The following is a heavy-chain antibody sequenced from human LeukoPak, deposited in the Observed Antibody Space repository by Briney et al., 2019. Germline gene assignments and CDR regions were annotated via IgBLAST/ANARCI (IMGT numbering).Heavy chain of an antibody. Sequence: KSGGSLRLSCAASGFTFSSYAMSWVRQAPGKGLEWVSSISSSSSYIYYADSVKGRFTISRDNAKNSLYLQMNSLRAEDTAVYYCARRAAVAGDFDYWGQGTLVTVSS. CDR1: GFTFSSYA. D-gene: IGHD6-19*01. J-gene: IGHJ4*02. CDR2: ISSSSSYI. V-gene: IGHV3-21*01. CDR3: ARRAAVAGDFDY.